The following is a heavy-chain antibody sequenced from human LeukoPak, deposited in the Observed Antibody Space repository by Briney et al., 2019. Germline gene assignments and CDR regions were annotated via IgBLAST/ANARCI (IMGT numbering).Heavy chain of an antibody. D-gene: IGHD3-22*01. Sequence: SETLSLTCTVSGGSITSSSYYWAWIRQPPGKGLEWIASIYYTGSTYYNSSLKSRVTISVDTSKNQFSLKLSSVTAADTAVYYCARSSYYYDSSGYYFDYWGQGTLVTVSS. CDR1: GGSITSSSYY. V-gene: IGHV4-39*07. CDR2: IYYTGST. J-gene: IGHJ4*02. CDR3: ARSSYYYDSSGYYFDY.